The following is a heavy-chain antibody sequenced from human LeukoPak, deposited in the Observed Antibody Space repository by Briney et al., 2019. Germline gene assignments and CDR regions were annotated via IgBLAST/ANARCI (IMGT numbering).Heavy chain of an antibody. J-gene: IGHJ6*03. D-gene: IGHD3-10*01. Sequence: SVKVSCKASGDTFSNYVIIWVRQAPGQGLEWMGGIIPILGTPNYAQKFQGRVTITADESTSTAYMELSSLRSEDTAVCFCAKYYYGSGSYYRVPSYMDVWGKGTTVTISS. CDR3: AKYYYGSGSYYRVPSYMDV. CDR1: GDTFSNYV. CDR2: IIPILGTP. V-gene: IGHV1-69*13.